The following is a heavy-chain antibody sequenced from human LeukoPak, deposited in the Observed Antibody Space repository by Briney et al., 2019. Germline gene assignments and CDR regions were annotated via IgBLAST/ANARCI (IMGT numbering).Heavy chain of an antibody. Sequence: SETLSLTCTVSGGSISSYYWSWIRQPPGKGLEWIGYIYYSGSTNYNPSLKSRVTRSVDTSKNQFSLKLSSVTAADTAVYYCAGQGSYSGSYSHWYFDLWGRGTLVTVSS. V-gene: IGHV4-59*08. CDR3: AGQGSYSGSYSHWYFDL. J-gene: IGHJ2*01. CDR1: GGSISSYY. CDR2: IYYSGST. D-gene: IGHD1-26*01.